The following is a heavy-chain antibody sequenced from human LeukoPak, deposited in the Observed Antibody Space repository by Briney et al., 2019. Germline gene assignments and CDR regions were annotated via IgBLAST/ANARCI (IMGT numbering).Heavy chain of an antibody. J-gene: IGHJ4*02. V-gene: IGHV3-23*01. Sequence: ETLSLTCAVSGGSISSGGYSWSWVRQAPGKGLEWVSAISGSGGSTYYADSVKGRFTISRDNSKNTLYLQMNSLRAEDTAVYYCAKDPPYYDILTGYYHGVGSWGQGTLVTVSS. CDR2: ISGSGGST. CDR3: AKDPPYYDILTGYYHGVGS. D-gene: IGHD3-9*01. CDR1: GGSISSGGYS.